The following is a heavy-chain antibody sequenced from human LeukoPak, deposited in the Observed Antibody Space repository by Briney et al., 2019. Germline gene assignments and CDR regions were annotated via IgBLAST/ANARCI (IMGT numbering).Heavy chain of an antibody. V-gene: IGHV1-8*02. Sequence: EASVKVSCKASGYTFTDYDINWVRQSTGQGLEWMGWMNPTSGNTGYAQKFQGRVTMTEDTSTDTAYMELSSLRSEDTAVYYCATRYCSGGSCPNYYYYYINVWGKGTTVTISS. D-gene: IGHD2-15*01. CDR2: MNPTSGNT. CDR3: ATRYCSGGSCPNYYYYYINV. J-gene: IGHJ6*03. CDR1: GYTFTDYD.